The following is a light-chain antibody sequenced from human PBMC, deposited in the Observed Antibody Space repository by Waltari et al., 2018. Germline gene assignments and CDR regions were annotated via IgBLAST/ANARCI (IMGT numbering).Light chain of an antibody. Sequence: QSALTQPAPASGSPGHSDPISCTRTRGAVGGYAYVSWYQQHPGKAPNLVIYDVTNRPSGISDRFSGSKSGTTASLSISGLQAEDEADYFCSSWTTSDTRKVIFGGGTKLTVL. CDR1: RGAVGGYAY. CDR2: DVT. J-gene: IGLJ2*01. CDR3: SSWTTSDTRKVI. V-gene: IGLV2-14*03.